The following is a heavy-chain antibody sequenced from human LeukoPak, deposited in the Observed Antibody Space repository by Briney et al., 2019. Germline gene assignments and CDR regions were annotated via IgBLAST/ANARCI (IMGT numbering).Heavy chain of an antibody. CDR3: ARVYYDSSGYYIDY. Sequence: ASVKVSCKASGYTFTSYDINWVRQATGQGLEWMGWMNPNSGNTGYVQKFQGRVTMTRNTSISTAYMELSSLRSEDTAVYYCARVYYDSSGYYIDYWGQGTLVTVSS. V-gene: IGHV1-8*01. J-gene: IGHJ4*02. CDR2: MNPNSGNT. CDR1: GYTFTSYD. D-gene: IGHD3-22*01.